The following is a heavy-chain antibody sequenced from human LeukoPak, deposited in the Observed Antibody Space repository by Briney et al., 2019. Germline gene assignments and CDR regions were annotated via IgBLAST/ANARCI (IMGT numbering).Heavy chain of an antibody. V-gene: IGHV4-39*01. CDR1: GGSISSRSYY. Sequence: SETLSLTCTVSGGSISSRSYYWGWIRQPPGKGLEWIGSIYYSGSTYYNPSLKSRVTISVDTSNNQFSLQLSSVTAADTAVYYCASHTAMVSVGFDYWGQGTLVTVSS. CDR2: IYYSGST. J-gene: IGHJ4*02. CDR3: ASHTAMVSVGFDY. D-gene: IGHD5-18*01.